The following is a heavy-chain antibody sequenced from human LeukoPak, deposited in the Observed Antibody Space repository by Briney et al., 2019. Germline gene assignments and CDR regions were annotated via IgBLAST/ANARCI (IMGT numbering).Heavy chain of an antibody. V-gene: IGHV3-74*01. Sequence: GGSLRLSCAASGFTFSSYGMHWVRQAPGKGLVWVSRINSDGSTTNYADSMKGRFTISRDNAKNTLYLQMNSLRAEDTAVYYCAREGSVLDFDYWGRGTLVTVSS. D-gene: IGHD6-19*01. CDR3: AREGSVLDFDY. J-gene: IGHJ4*02. CDR1: GFTFSSYG. CDR2: INSDGSTT.